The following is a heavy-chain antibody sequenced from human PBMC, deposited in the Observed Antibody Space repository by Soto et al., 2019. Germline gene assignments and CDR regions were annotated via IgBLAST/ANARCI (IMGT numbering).Heavy chain of an antibody. D-gene: IGHD3-22*01. J-gene: IGHJ4*02. CDR1: GYTLTELS. Sequence: GASVKVSCKVSGYTLTELSMHWVRQAPGKGLEWMGGFDPEDGETIYAQKFQGRVTMTEDTSTDTAYMELSSLRSEDTAVYYCATDRTSYYYDSSGYYRSEGFDYWGQGTLVTVSS. V-gene: IGHV1-24*01. CDR3: ATDRTSYYYDSSGYYRSEGFDY. CDR2: FDPEDGET.